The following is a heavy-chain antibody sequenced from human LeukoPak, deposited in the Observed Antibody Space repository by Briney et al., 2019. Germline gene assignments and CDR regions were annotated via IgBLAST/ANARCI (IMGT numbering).Heavy chain of an antibody. CDR2: INAGNGNT. J-gene: IGHJ4*02. D-gene: IGHD1-1*01. CDR1: GYTFTSHA. CDR3: ARDRRRTGTTGTYYFDY. V-gene: IGHV1-3*01. Sequence: GASVKVSCKASGYTFTSHAMHWVRQAPGQRLEWMGWINAGNGNTKYSQKFQGRVTITRDTSASTAYMELSSLRSEDTAVYYCARDRRRTGTTGTYYFDYWGQGTLVTVSS.